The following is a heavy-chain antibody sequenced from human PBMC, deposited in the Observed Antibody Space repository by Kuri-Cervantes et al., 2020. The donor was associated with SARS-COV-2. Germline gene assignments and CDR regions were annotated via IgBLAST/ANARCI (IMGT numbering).Heavy chain of an antibody. CDR2: IYTSGST. CDR1: GGSISGYY. J-gene: IGHJ6*02. CDR3: ARDGGDFWSGPFYGMDV. V-gene: IGHV4-4*07. D-gene: IGHD3-3*01. Sequence: SETLSLTCHVSGGSISGYYLSWIRQSAGKGMEWIGRIYTSGSTNYNPSLKSRVTISVDTSKNQFSLKLSSVTAADTAVYYCARDGGDFWSGPFYGMDVWGQGTTVTVSS.